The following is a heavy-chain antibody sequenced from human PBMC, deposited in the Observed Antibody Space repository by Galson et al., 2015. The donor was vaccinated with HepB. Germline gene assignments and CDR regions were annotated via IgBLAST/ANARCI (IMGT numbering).Heavy chain of an antibody. CDR1: GFTFSSYG. CDR2: ISYDGSNK. Sequence: SLRLSCAASGFTFSSYGMHWVRQAPGKGLEWVAVISYDGSNKYYADSVKGRFTISRDNSKNTLYLQMNSLRAEDTAVCYCAKESYAIFERRNWFDPWGQGTLVTVSS. D-gene: IGHD2-8*01. J-gene: IGHJ5*02. V-gene: IGHV3-30*18. CDR3: AKESYAIFERRNWFDP.